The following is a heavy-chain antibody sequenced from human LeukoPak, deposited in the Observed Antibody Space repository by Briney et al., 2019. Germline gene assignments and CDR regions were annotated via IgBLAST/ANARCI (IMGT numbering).Heavy chain of an antibody. Sequence: GASVKVSCKASGYTFTSYGISWVRQAPGQGLEWMGWISAYNGNTNYAQKLQGRVTMTTDTSTSTAYMELRSLRSDDTAVYYCARDGRLCSAGSCSAGDWFDPWGQGTLVTVSS. CDR2: ISAYNGNT. D-gene: IGHD2-15*01. V-gene: IGHV1-18*01. CDR1: GYTFTSYG. J-gene: IGHJ5*02. CDR3: ARDGRLCSAGSCSAGDWFDP.